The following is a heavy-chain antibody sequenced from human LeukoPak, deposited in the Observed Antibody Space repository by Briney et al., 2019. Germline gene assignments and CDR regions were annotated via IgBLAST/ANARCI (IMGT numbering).Heavy chain of an antibody. CDR1: GFTFSSYW. Sequence: GGSLRLSCAASGFTFSSYWMHWVRQAPGKGLAWVSRINSDGSGTTYADSVRGRFTISRDNAKNTLYLQMNSLRAEDTAVYYYAKLRIYDFWSGYSDYYFDYWGQGTLVTVSS. CDR2: INSDGSGT. V-gene: IGHV3-74*01. D-gene: IGHD3-3*01. CDR3: AKLRIYDFWSGYSDYYFDY. J-gene: IGHJ4*02.